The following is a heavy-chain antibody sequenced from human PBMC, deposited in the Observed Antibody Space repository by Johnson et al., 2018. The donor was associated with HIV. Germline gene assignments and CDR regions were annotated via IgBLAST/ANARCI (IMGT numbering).Heavy chain of an antibody. CDR2: IKQDGSEK. CDR1: GFTFSSYW. J-gene: IGHJ3*02. CDR3: ARDLRTPGSGWGVDAFDI. D-gene: IGHD6-19*01. Sequence: VQLVESGGGLVQPGGSLRLSCAASGFTFSSYWMSWVRQAPGKGLEWVANIKQDGSEKYYVDPVKGRFTISRDNAKHSLSLQMNSLRAEDTAVYYCARDLRTPGSGWGVDAFDIWGQGTMVTVSS. V-gene: IGHV3-7*01.